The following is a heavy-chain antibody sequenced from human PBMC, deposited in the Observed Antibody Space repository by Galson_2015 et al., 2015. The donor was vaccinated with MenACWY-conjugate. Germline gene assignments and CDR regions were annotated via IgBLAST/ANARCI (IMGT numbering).Heavy chain of an antibody. V-gene: IGHV3-33*01. CDR3: LAINSGIDY. Sequence: SLRLSCAASGFTFSSYAMHWVRQAPGKGLEWVAVIWYDGSKTYYADSVKGRFTISRDNSKNTAYLQMNSLRVEDTAMYYCLAINSGIDYWGQGTLVTVSS. D-gene: IGHD1-26*01. CDR1: GFTFSSYA. J-gene: IGHJ4*02. CDR2: IWYDGSKT.